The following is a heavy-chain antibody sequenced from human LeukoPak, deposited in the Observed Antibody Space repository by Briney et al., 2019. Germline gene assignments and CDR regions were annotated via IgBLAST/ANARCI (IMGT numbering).Heavy chain of an antibody. V-gene: IGHV3-30-3*01. CDR3: AREPRPRVAAAGPYFDY. J-gene: IGHJ4*02. CDR1: GFTFSSYA. CDR2: ISYDGSNK. D-gene: IGHD6-13*01. Sequence: GRSLRLSCVASGFTFSSYAMHWVRQAPGKGLEWVAVISYDGSNKYYADSVKGRFTISRDNSKNTLYLQMNSLRAEDTAVYYCAREPRPRVAAAGPYFDYWGQGTLVTVSS.